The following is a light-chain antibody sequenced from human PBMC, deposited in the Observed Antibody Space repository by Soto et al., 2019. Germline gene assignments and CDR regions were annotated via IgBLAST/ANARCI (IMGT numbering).Light chain of an antibody. CDR2: NAF. CDR3: EDRMYWPSTS. Sequence: EIVLTQSPATLSLSPGERATLSCRASQSISIFLAWYQQKPGQAPRLLMNNAFNRATGIPARFSGSGSVTDFSLTICSLEPEDVAVYYCEDRMYWPSTSFGPGTKVDIK. J-gene: IGKJ3*01. V-gene: IGKV3-11*01. CDR1: QSISIF.